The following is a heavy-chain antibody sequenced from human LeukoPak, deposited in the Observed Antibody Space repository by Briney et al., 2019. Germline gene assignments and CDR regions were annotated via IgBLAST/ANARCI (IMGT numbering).Heavy chain of an antibody. J-gene: IGHJ4*02. V-gene: IGHV3-9*01. CDR1: GFTFDDYA. Sequence: GGSLRLSCAASGFTFDDYAMHWVRQAPGKGLEWVSGISWNSGSIGYADSVRGGFTISRDNAKNSLYLQMNSLRAEDTALYYCAKGGAVVPAAFDYWGQGTLVTVSS. D-gene: IGHD2-2*01. CDR3: AKGGAVVPAAFDY. CDR2: ISWNSGSI.